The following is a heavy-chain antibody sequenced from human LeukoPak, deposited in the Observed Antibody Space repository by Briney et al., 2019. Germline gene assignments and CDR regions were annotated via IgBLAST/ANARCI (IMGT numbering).Heavy chain of an antibody. D-gene: IGHD4-11*01. V-gene: IGHV3-48*02. CDR2: ISSSSSTI. J-gene: IGHJ4*02. CDR3: ARDTLTTVTPSFDY. CDR1: GFTFSSYS. Sequence: GGSLRLSCAASGFTFSSYSMNWVRQAPGKGLEWVSYISSSSSTIYYADSVKGRFTTSRDNAKNSLYLQMNSLRDEDTAVYYCARDTLTTVTPSFDYWGQGTLVTVSS.